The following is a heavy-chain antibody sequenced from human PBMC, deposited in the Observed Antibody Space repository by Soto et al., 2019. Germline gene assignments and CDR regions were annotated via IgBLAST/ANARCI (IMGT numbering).Heavy chain of an antibody. V-gene: IGHV3-7*04. CDR1: GVSFSSYW. CDR3: ARDRAYSALDI. CDR2: INQDGSQK. D-gene: IGHD2-21*01. J-gene: IGHJ3*02. Sequence: GGSLRLSCAASGVSFSSYWMSWVRQAPGKGLEWVANINQDGSQKYYVDSVKGRFTISRDNAQNSLSLQMNSLRVEDTAVYYCARDRAYSALDIWGQGTMVTVS.